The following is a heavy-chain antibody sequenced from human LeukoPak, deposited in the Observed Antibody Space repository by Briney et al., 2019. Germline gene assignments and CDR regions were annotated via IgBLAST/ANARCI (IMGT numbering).Heavy chain of an antibody. Sequence: PGGSLRLSCAASGFTFSNAWMSWVRQAPGKGLEWVGRIKSKTDGGTTDYAAPVKGRFTISRDDSKNTLYLQMNGLKTEDTAVYYCTTVPITIFGVENWFDPWGQGTLVTVSS. V-gene: IGHV3-15*01. CDR1: GFTFSNAW. J-gene: IGHJ5*02. CDR2: IKSKTDGGTT. CDR3: TTVPITIFGVENWFDP. D-gene: IGHD3-3*01.